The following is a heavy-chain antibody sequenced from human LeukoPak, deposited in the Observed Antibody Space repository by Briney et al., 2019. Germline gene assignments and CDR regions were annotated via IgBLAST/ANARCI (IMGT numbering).Heavy chain of an antibody. D-gene: IGHD6-13*01. Sequence: ASVKVSCKASGGTFSSYAISWVRQAPGQGLEWMGGIIPIFGTANYAQKFQGRVTITTDESTSTAYMELSSLRSEDTAVYYCARDSEGFDGSSWYRTKYYYYYYYMDVWGKGTTVTVSS. V-gene: IGHV1-69*05. CDR3: ARDSEGFDGSSWYRTKYYYYYYYMDV. CDR1: GGTFSSYA. J-gene: IGHJ6*03. CDR2: IIPIFGTA.